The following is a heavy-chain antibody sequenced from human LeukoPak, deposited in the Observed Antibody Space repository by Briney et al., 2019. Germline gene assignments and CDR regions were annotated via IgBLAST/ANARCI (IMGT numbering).Heavy chain of an antibody. J-gene: IGHJ3*02. V-gene: IGHV4-59*01. CDR3: ARVYGGTDAFDI. Sequence: PSETLSLTCTVSGGSISSYYWSWIRQPPGKGLEWIGYIYYSGSTNYNPSLKSRVTISVDTSKNQFSLKLSSVTAADTAVYYCARVYGGTDAFDIWGQGTMVTVSS. CDR2: IYYSGST. D-gene: IGHD4-23*01. CDR1: GGSISSYY.